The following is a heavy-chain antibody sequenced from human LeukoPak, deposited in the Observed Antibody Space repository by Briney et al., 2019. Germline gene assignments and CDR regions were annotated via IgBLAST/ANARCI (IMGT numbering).Heavy chain of an antibody. CDR2: IWYDGSNK. J-gene: IGHJ4*02. CDR1: GFTFSSYG. CDR3: ARDAYSSGDFDY. V-gene: IGHV3-33*01. D-gene: IGHD6-19*01. Sequence: GGSLRLSCAASGFTFSSYGMHWVRQAPGKGLEWVAVIWYDGSNKYYADSVKGRFTISRDNSKNTLYLQMNSLRAEDTAVYYCARDAYSSGDFDYWGQGTLVTVSS.